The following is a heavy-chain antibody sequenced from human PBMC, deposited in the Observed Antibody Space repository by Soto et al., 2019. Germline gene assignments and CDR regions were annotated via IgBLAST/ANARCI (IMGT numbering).Heavy chain of an antibody. V-gene: IGHV3-7*01. J-gene: IGHJ3*02. CDR3: ARDSWVAAAGTPDDAFDI. D-gene: IGHD6-13*01. CDR2: IKQDGNEK. CDR1: GFTFSDYW. Sequence: GSLRLSCAVSGFTFSDYWMSWVRQAPGKGLEWVANIKQDGNEKYYVDSVKGRFTISRDNAKNSLYLQMNSLRAGDTAVYYCARDSWVAAAGTPDDAFDIWGQGTMVTVSS.